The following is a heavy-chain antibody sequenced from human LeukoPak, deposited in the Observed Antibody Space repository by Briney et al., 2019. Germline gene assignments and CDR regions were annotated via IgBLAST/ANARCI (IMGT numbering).Heavy chain of an antibody. Sequence: GGSLTLSCAASGFTFSTYWMSWVRQAPGKGLEWVANIKEDGSGKYYVDSVKGRFTVSRDNAKNSLSLQMSSLRVEDTAVYYCARDLYGYGYNLLTTYFDYWGQGTLVTVSS. CDR2: IKEDGSGK. D-gene: IGHD5-18*01. V-gene: IGHV3-7*01. J-gene: IGHJ4*02. CDR3: ARDLYGYGYNLLTTYFDY. CDR1: GFTFSTYW.